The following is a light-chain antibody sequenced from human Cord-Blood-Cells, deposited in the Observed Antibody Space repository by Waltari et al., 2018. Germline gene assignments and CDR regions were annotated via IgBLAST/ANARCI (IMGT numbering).Light chain of an antibody. Sequence: EIVLTQSPGTLSLYPGERATLSCRASQSVSSSYLAWYQQKPGQAPRLLIYGASSGATGIPDRFSGSGSGTDFTLTISRLEPEDFAVYYCQQYGSSPLTFGGGTKVEIK. V-gene: IGKV3-20*01. CDR3: QQYGSSPLT. CDR2: GAS. J-gene: IGKJ4*01. CDR1: QSVSSSY.